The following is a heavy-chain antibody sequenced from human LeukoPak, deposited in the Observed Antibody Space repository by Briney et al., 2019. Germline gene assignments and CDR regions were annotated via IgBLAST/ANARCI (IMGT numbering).Heavy chain of an antibody. Sequence: SETLSLTCTVSGYSVSSGYYWGWIRQPPGKGLEWIGSIYHSGSTYYNPSLKSRVTISVDTSKNQFSLKLSSVTAADTAVYYCARGRYYSDSSGYIDYYYYYYMDVWGKGTTVTVSS. CDR1: GYSVSSGYY. J-gene: IGHJ6*03. CDR2: IYHSGST. CDR3: ARGRYYSDSSGYIDYYYYYYMDV. V-gene: IGHV4-38-2*02. D-gene: IGHD3-22*01.